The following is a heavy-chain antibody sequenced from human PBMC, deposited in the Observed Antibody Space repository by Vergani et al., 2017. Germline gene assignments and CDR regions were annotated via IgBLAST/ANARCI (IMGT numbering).Heavy chain of an antibody. J-gene: IGHJ4*02. Sequence: EVQLLESGGGLVQPGGSLRLSCAASGFTFSSYAMSWVRQAPGKGLEWVSAISGSGGSTYYADSVKGRFTIARDNSKNTLYLQMNSLRAEDTAVYYCAKVSGPYGGNPEDYWGQGTLVTVSS. CDR3: AKVSGPYGGNPEDY. D-gene: IGHD4-23*01. V-gene: IGHV3-23*01. CDR1: GFTFSSYA. CDR2: ISGSGGST.